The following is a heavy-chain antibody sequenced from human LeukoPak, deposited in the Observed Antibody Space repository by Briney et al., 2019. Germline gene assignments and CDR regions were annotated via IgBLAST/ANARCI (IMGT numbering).Heavy chain of an antibody. CDR3: ARGDDSSGYYLY. J-gene: IGHJ4*02. V-gene: IGHV4-39*07. Sequence: PSETLSLTCTVSGGSISSSSYYWGWIRQPPGKGLEWIGSIYYSGSTYYNPSLKSRVTISVDTSKNQFSLKLSSVTAADTAVYYCARGDDSSGYYLYWGQGTLVTVSS. CDR1: GGSISSSSYY. D-gene: IGHD3-22*01. CDR2: IYYSGST.